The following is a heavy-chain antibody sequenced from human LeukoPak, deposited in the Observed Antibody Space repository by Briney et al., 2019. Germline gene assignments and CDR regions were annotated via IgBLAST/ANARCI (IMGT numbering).Heavy chain of an antibody. J-gene: IGHJ4*02. CDR1: GYTFTSYY. Sequence: ASVKVSCKASGYTFTSYYMHWVRQAPGQGLEWMGIINPSGGSTSYAQKSQGRVTMTRDTSTSTVYMELSSLRSEDTAVYYCARDLYRYSSGREPDYWGQGTLVTVSS. V-gene: IGHV1-46*01. D-gene: IGHD6-19*01. CDR2: INPSGGST. CDR3: ARDLYRYSSGREPDY.